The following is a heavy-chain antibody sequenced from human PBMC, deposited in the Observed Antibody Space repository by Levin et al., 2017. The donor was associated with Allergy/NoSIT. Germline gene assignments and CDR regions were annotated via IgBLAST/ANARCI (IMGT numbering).Heavy chain of an antibody. V-gene: IGHV3-15*01. CDR1: GFTFSNAW. CDR3: TTKHGFGEFHYYYYYMDV. D-gene: IGHD3-10*01. Sequence: GGSLRLSCAASGFTFSNAWMSWVRQAPGKGLEWVGRIKSKTDGGTTDYAAPVKGRFTISRDDSKNTLYLQMNSLKTEDTAVYYCTTKHGFGEFHYYYYYMDVWGKGTTVTVSS. J-gene: IGHJ6*03. CDR2: IKSKTDGGTT.